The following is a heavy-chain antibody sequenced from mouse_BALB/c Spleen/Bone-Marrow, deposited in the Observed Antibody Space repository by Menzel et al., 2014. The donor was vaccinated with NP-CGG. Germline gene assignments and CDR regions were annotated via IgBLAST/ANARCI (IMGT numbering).Heavy chain of an antibody. J-gene: IGHJ4*01. CDR2: IAPGSGST. CDR3: ARGIYYGNYVYAMDY. CDR1: GYTFTNYW. D-gene: IGHD2-1*01. V-gene: IGHV1S41*01. Sequence: DLVKPGASVKLSCKASGYTFTNYWINWIKQRPGQGLEWIGRIAPGSGSTYYNEMFKGKATLTVDTSSSTAYIQLSSLSSEDSAVYFCARGIYYGNYVYAMDYWVQGTSVTVSS.